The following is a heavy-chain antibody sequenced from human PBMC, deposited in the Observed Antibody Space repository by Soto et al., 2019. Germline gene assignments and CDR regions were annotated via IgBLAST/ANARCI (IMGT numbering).Heavy chain of an antibody. Sequence: QVQLQESGPGSVKPSETLSLTCAVSGGPNSNSNWWAWVRQAPGKGLEWLGEIYHTGITKYNPSLKSRLTMTRDPSNYDFSLTLTSLTAADTAVYYCVRLGPRGRTRTYDSFDTWGQGTLVSVSS. V-gene: IGHV4-4*02. CDR2: IYHTGIT. J-gene: IGHJ3*02. D-gene: IGHD3-10*01. CDR3: VRLGPRGRTRTYDSFDT. CDR1: GGPNSNSNW.